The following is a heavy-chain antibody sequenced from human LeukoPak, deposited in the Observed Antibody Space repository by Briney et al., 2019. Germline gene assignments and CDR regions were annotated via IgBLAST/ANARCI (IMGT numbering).Heavy chain of an antibody. Sequence: ASVKVSCKASGYTFTDYYMQWVRQAPGQGLEWMGWINPNNGDTNYAQKFQGRVTMTRDTSISTAYMELSRLRSDDTAVYYCARDSGERGSGSYLIAYWGQGTLVTVSS. CDR1: GYTFTDYY. CDR2: INPNNGDT. CDR3: ARDSGERGSGSYLIAY. J-gene: IGHJ4*02. V-gene: IGHV1-2*02. D-gene: IGHD3-10*01.